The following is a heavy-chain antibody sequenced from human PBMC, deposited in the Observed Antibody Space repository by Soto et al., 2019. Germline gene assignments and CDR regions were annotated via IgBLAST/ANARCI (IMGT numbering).Heavy chain of an antibody. CDR2: ISGYNGDT. J-gene: IGHJ4*02. Sequence: GASVKVSCKAPGDTFNIFGINWVRQAPGQGLEWMGWISGYNGDTKYAQKFQGRVMMTADTSTTTAYMELGSLNSDDTALYYCAREYCTATSCYGVDYWGQGTLVTVSS. D-gene: IGHD2-2*01. V-gene: IGHV1-18*01. CDR3: AREYCTATSCYGVDY. CDR1: GDTFNIFG.